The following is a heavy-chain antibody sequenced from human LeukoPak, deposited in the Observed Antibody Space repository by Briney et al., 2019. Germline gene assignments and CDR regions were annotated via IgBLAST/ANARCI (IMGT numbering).Heavy chain of an antibody. V-gene: IGHV3-30*03. D-gene: IGHD6-19*01. J-gene: IGHJ6*03. CDR3: ARPHSSGWTRPGPDYMDV. CDR1: GFTFSSYG. Sequence: GGSLRLSCAASGFTFSSYGMHWVRQAPGKGLEWVAVISYDGSNKYYADSVKGRFTISRDNSKNTLYLQMNSLRAEDTAVYYCARPHSSGWTRPGPDYMDVWGKGTTVTVSS. CDR2: ISYDGSNK.